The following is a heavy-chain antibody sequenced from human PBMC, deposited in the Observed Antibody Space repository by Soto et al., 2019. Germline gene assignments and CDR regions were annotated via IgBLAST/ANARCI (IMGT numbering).Heavy chain of an antibody. CDR1: GFTFSSYW. Sequence: GGSLRLSCAASGFTFSSYWMHWVRQAPGKGLVWVSRINNDGDSTSYADSVKGRFTISRDNAKNTLYLQMNSLRAEDTAVYYCARDVQLQSFDYWXQGALVTVSS. D-gene: IGHD5-18*01. J-gene: IGHJ4*02. CDR2: INNDGDST. V-gene: IGHV3-74*01. CDR3: ARDVQLQSFDY.